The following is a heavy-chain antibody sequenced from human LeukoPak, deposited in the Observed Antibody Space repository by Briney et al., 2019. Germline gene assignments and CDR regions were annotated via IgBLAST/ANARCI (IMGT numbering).Heavy chain of an antibody. CDR3: ARGGFRSYCSSTSCYASANYYYYYMDV. Sequence: PSETLSLTCIVSGGSISSGDYYWSWIRQPPGKGLEWIGYIYCSGSTYYNPSLKSRVTISVDTSKNQFSLKLSSVTAADTAVYYCARGGFRSYCSSTSCYASANYYYYYMDVWGKGTTVTVSS. J-gene: IGHJ6*03. D-gene: IGHD2-2*01. V-gene: IGHV4-30-4*08. CDR1: GGSISSGDYY. CDR2: IYCSGST.